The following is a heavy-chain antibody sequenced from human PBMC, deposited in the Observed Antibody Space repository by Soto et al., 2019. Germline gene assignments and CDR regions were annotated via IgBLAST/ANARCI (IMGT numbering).Heavy chain of an antibody. V-gene: IGHV1-18*04. CDR2: ISAYNGNT. CDR3: ARDWVGGYCSGGSCRPIDY. J-gene: IGHJ4*02. Sequence: ASVKVSCKASGYTFTSYGISWVRQAPGQGLEWMGWISAYNGNTNYAQKLQGRVTMTTDTSTSTAYMELRSLRSDDTAVYYCARDWVGGYCSGGSCRPIDYWGQGTLVTVSS. D-gene: IGHD2-15*01. CDR1: GYTFTSYG.